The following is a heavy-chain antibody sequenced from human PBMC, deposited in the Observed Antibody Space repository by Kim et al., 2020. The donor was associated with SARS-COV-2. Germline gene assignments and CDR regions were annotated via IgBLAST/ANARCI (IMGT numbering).Heavy chain of an antibody. Sequence: FTISRDNSKNTLYLQMNSLRAEDTAVYYCAKDSSFITMIVVPTPYWYFDLWGRGTLVTVSS. D-gene: IGHD3-22*01. J-gene: IGHJ2*01. V-gene: IGHV3-23*01. CDR3: AKDSSFITMIVVPTPYWYFDL.